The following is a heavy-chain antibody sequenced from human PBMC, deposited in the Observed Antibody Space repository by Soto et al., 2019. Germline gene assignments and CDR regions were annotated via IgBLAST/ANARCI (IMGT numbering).Heavy chain of an antibody. CDR3: ARGSTGWPYYFDY. V-gene: IGHV1-3*01. CDR1: GYSFKSYA. D-gene: IGHD6-19*01. Sequence: QVQFVQSGAELKKPGASVKVACKASGYSFKSYAMQWVRQAPGQGLEWMGWINGGNGDTKYLQKFQGRVTITRDAHASTVSMELSNLTSEDTAVYYCARGSTGWPYYFDYWGQGSLVTVSS. J-gene: IGHJ4*02. CDR2: INGGNGDT.